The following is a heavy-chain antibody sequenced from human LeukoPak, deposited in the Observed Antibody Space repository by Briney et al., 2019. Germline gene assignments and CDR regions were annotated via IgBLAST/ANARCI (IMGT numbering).Heavy chain of an antibody. V-gene: IGHV3-33*01. CDR1: GFTFSSYG. J-gene: IGHJ3*02. D-gene: IGHD3-22*01. Sequence: LTGGSLRLSCAASGFTFSSYGMHWVRQAPGKGLEWVAVIWYDGSNKYYADSVKGRFTISRDNSKNTLYLQMNSLRAEDTAVYYCARDRHYYDSSVYPGAFDIWGQGTMVTVSS. CDR2: IWYDGSNK. CDR3: ARDRHYYDSSVYPGAFDI.